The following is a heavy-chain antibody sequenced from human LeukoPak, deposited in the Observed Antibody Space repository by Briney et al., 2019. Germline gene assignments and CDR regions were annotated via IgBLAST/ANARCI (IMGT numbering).Heavy chain of an antibody. CDR1: GGTFSSYA. V-gene: IGHV1-69*04. D-gene: IGHD7-27*01. J-gene: IGHJ4*02. Sequence: SVKVSCKASGGTFSSYAISWVRQAPGQGLEWMGRIIPILGIANYAQKFQGRVTITADKSTSTAYMELSSLRSEDTAVYYCAKDLSGRYFDYWGQGTLVTVSS. CDR3: AKDLSGRYFDY. CDR2: IIPILGIA.